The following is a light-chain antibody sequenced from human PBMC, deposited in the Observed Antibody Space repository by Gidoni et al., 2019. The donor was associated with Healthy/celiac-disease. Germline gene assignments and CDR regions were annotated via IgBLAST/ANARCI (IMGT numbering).Light chain of an antibody. CDR2: GAS. J-gene: IGKJ2*01. CDR3: QQYNNWHPYT. V-gene: IGKV3-15*01. CDR1: QSVSSN. Sequence: EIVLPQSPATLSVSPGETAALSCRASQSVSSNLAWYQQKPGQAPRLLIYGASTRGTGIPARFSGGRSGAEFTLTISSLQSEDFAVNYCQQYNNWHPYTFGHGTKVDIK.